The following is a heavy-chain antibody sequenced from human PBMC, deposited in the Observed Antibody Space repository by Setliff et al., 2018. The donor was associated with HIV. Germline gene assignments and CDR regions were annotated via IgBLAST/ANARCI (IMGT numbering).Heavy chain of an antibody. CDR1: GHTPRHYG. CDR3: ARAHRDARNHREEDY. D-gene: IGHD1-26*01. V-gene: IGHV1-69*11. Sequence: SVKVSCKASGHTPRHYGINWVRQAPGQGLEWVGSLIPVLGEPHYAPRFQGRVTITADDSTNTAYMELTNLRSDDTATYYCARAHRDARNHREEDYWGQGTLVTVSS. CDR2: LIPVLGEP. J-gene: IGHJ4*02.